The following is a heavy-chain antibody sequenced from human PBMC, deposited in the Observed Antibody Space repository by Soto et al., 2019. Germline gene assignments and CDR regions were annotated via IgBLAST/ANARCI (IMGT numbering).Heavy chain of an antibody. V-gene: IGHV4-59*01. CDR2: VYNSGST. J-gene: IGHJ6*01. CDR1: YGSISTNY. Sequence: FLTCTVSYGSISTNYLNWIRQPPGMGLEWIGSVYNSGSTNYNPSLKSRVTISEDTSKSQFSLKVNSMTAADTAVYYSARYRREASSRYTHDNRG. D-gene: IGHD1-1*01. CDR3: ARYRREASSRYTHDN.